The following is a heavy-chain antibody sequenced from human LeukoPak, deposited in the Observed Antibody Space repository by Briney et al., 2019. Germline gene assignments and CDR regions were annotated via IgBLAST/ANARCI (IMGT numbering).Heavy chain of an antibody. CDR3: ARDLRELRY. V-gene: IGHV3-7*01. CDR2: TKQDGSEK. J-gene: IGHJ4*02. D-gene: IGHD1-26*01. Sequence: GGSLRLSCAASGYTFSNYWMTWVRQAPGKGLEWVAKTKQDGSEKYYVDSVKGRFTISRDNAKNSLYLQMSSLRAEDTAVYYCARDLRELRYWGQGTLVTVSS. CDR1: GYTFSNYW.